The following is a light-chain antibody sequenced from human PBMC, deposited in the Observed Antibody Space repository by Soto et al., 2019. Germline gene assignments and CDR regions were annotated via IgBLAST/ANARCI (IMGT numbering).Light chain of an antibody. CDR1: SSNIGSNA. V-gene: IGLV1-44*01. CDR2: TNN. CDR3: AAWDDSLSGRWV. Sequence: QPVLTQPPSASGAPGQRVTISCSGSSSNIGSNAVNWYQQLPGAAPKLLIHTNNQWPSGVPDRFSGSKSGTSASLAISGLQSEDEADYYCAAWDDSLSGRWVFGGGTKLTVL. J-gene: IGLJ3*02.